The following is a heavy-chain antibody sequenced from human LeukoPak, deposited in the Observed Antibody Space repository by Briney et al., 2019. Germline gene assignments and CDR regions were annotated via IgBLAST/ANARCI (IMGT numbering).Heavy chain of an antibody. CDR1: GFTFSSYW. CDR2: INSDGSST. J-gene: IGHJ4*02. V-gene: IGHV3-74*01. CDR3: AKKLAGGVGAPFDY. Sequence: PGGSLRLSCAASGFTFSSYWMHWVRQAPGKGLVWVSRINSDGSSTSYADSVKGRFTISRDNSKNTLYLQMNSLRAEDTAVYYCAKKLAGGVGAPFDYSGQGTLVTVSS. D-gene: IGHD1-26*01.